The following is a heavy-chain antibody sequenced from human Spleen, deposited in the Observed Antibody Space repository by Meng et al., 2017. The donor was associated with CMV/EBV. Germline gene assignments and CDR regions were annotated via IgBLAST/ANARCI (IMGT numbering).Heavy chain of an antibody. Sequence: ASVRVSCKASGFTFTNYFIQWMRQAPGQGLEWMGWINFNSGDTKYAQKFQGRVTMTRDTSVSTAYVELNSLRSDDTAVYYCARPATQGIIYYYYGMDVWGQGTTVTVSS. CDR2: INFNSGDT. CDR1: GFTFTNYF. J-gene: IGHJ6*02. D-gene: IGHD2-15*01. V-gene: IGHV1-2*02. CDR3: ARPATQGIIYYYYGMDV.